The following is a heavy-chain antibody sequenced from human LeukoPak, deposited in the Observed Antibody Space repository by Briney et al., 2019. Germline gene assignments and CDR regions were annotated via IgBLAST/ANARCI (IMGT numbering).Heavy chain of an antibody. V-gene: IGHV1-69*13. CDR1: GGTFSSYA. D-gene: IGHD3-10*01. CDR3: ASLDYYGSGSYGGSYYYYYMDV. Sequence: SVKVSCKASGGTFSSYAISWVRQAPGQGLEWMGGIIPIFGTANYAQKFQGRVTITADESTSTAYMELSSLRSEDTAVYYCASLDYYGSGSYGGSYYYYYMDVWGKGTRSPSP. J-gene: IGHJ6*03. CDR2: IIPIFGTA.